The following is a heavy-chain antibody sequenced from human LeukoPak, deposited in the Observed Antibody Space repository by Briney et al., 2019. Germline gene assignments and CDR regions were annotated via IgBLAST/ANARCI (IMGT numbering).Heavy chain of an antibody. V-gene: IGHV1-8*03. CDR3: ARGLHDFWSGYYNEDYYYYYMDV. CDR2: MNPNSGNT. CDR1: GYTFTSYD. D-gene: IGHD3-3*01. Sequence: ASVKVSCKASGYTFTSYDINWVRQATGQGLEWMGWMNPNSGNTGYAQKFQGRVTITRNTSISTAYMELSSLRSEDTAVYYCARGLHDFWSGYYNEDYYYYYMDVWGKGTTVTVSS. J-gene: IGHJ6*03.